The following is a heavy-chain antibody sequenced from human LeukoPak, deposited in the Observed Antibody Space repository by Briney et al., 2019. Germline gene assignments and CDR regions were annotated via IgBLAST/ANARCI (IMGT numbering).Heavy chain of an antibody. V-gene: IGHV3-74*01. D-gene: IGHD7-27*01. Sequence: GGSLRLSCTASGFTLSSFWMNWVRQVPGKGPVWVSHINPDGTEIAYADSVKGRFTISRDNAKNTLYLQMNSLKAEDTAVYYCLRDGLGTLPYDCWGQGTPVTVSS. CDR1: GFTLSSFW. J-gene: IGHJ4*02. CDR3: LRDGLGTLPYDC. CDR2: INPDGTEI.